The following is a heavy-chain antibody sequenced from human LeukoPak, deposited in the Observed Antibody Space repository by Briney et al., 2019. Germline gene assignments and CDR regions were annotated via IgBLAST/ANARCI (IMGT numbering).Heavy chain of an antibody. Sequence: PGGSLRLSCAAAGLTFSDYWMTWVRQAPGKGLEWVANIKQDGSAKYYVDPVQGRFTISRDNAKNSLYLQMNSLRAEDTAIYYCVRQYNSSWLQFFDYWGQGTLVTVSS. V-gene: IGHV3-7*04. CDR1: GLTFSDYW. J-gene: IGHJ4*02. D-gene: IGHD6-13*01. CDR2: IKQDGSAK. CDR3: VRQYNSSWLQFFDY.